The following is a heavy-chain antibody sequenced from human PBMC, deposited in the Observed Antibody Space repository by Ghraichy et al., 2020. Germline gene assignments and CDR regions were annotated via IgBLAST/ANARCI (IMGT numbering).Heavy chain of an antibody. CDR1: GGSISNSY. D-gene: IGHD6-19*01. Sequence: SETLSLTCTVSGGSISNSYWSWILQPPGKRLEWIGYIYSSGTTNYNPSLKSRVTMSVVTSKNQFSLSLSSVTAADTAVYFCGRPDTMGWYIPYWGPGILVTVSS. V-gene: IGHV4-59*01. CDR2: IYSSGTT. CDR3: GRPDTMGWYIPY. J-gene: IGHJ4*02.